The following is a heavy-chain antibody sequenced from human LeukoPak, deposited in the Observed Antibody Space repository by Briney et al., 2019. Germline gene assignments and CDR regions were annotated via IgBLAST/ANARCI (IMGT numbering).Heavy chain of an antibody. CDR3: ARVRGEIAVAGNFDY. J-gene: IGHJ4*02. CDR1: GFTFSSYAM. V-gene: IGHV4-4*02. D-gene: IGHD6-19*01. CDR2: IYHSGST. Sequence: GSLRLSCAASGFTFSSYAMSWVRQAPGKGLEWIGEIYHSGSTNYNPSLKSRVTISVDKSKNQFSLKLSSVTAADTAVYYCARVRGEIAVAGNFDYWGQGTLVTVSS.